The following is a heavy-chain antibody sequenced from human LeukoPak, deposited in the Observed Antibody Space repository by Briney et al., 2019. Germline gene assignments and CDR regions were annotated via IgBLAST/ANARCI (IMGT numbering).Heavy chain of an antibody. CDR3: ARGVPNYYDSSGYYHHFDY. J-gene: IGHJ4*02. V-gene: IGHV7-4-1*02. CDR2: INTNTGNP. D-gene: IGHD3-22*01. CDR1: GYTFTSYA. Sequence: ASVKVSCKASGYTFTSYAMNWVRQAPGQGLEWMGWINTNTGNPTYAQGFTGRFVFSLDTSVSTAYLQISSLKAEDTAVYYCARGVPNYYDSSGYYHHFDYWGQGTLVTVSS.